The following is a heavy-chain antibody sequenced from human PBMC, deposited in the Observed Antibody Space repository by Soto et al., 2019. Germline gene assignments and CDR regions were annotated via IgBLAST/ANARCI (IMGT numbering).Heavy chain of an antibody. V-gene: IGHV3-30*03. CDR3: AGGYDWGDY. J-gene: IGHJ4*02. CDR1: GFTFSRDG. Sequence: QVPLVESGGGVVQPGRSLRLSCAASGFTFSRDGMLWVRQAPGKGLEWVAVISYDGRNKYYADSVKGRFTISRDNSKKTLYLQMNSLRDEDTAVYYCAGGYDWGDYWGQGTLVTVTS. D-gene: IGHD5-12*01. CDR2: ISYDGRNK.